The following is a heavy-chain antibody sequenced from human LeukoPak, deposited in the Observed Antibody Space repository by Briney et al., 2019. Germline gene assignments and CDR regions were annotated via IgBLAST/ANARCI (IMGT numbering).Heavy chain of an antibody. CDR2: ISSSSGYT. V-gene: IGHV3-11*05. D-gene: IGHD6-19*01. J-gene: IGHJ4*02. CDR1: GFTFSDYY. Sequence: PGGSLRLSCAASGFTFSDYYMSWIRQAPGKGLEWVSYISSSSGYTNYADSVKGRFTISRDNAKNSLYLQMNSLRAEDTAVYYCARVAVAGTNVDYWGQGTLVTVSS. CDR3: ARVAVAGTNVDY.